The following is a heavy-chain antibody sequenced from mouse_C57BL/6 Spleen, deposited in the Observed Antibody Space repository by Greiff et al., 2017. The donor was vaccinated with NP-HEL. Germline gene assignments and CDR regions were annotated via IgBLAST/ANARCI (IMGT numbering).Heavy chain of an antibody. CDR3: ARDYYGSNGDYAMDY. Sequence: QVQLQQSGAELVRPGASVKLSCKASGYTFTDYYINWVKQRPGQGLEWIARIYPGSGNTYYNEKFKGKATLTAEKSSSTAYMQLSSLTSEDSAVYFCARDYYGSNGDYAMDYWGQGTSVTVSS. V-gene: IGHV1-76*01. CDR1: GYTFTDYY. D-gene: IGHD1-1*01. CDR2: IYPGSGNT. J-gene: IGHJ4*01.